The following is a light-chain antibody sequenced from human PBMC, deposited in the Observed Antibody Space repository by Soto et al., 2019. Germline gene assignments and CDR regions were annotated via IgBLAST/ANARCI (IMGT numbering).Light chain of an antibody. CDR2: DVS. V-gene: IGLV2-14*01. CDR1: SSDVGGYNY. CDR3: SSYTSSSTDV. Sequence: QSALTQPASVSGSPGQSITISCTGTSSDVGGYNYVSWYQQHPGKAPKLMIYDVSSRPSGVSDRFSGSKSGNTASLTISGLQAEDEADYYCSSYTSSSTDVFGTGTKPTVL. J-gene: IGLJ1*01.